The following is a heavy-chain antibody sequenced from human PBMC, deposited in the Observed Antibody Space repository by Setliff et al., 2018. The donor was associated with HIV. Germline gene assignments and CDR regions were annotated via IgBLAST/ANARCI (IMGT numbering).Heavy chain of an antibody. CDR2: ISSSGSTI. V-gene: IGHV3-48*04. CDR1: GFTFSNYA. D-gene: IGHD3-3*01. CDR3: ARDNLYYNLYDGSPVYGMDV. J-gene: IGHJ6*02. Sequence: GGSLRLSCAASGFTFSNYAMNWVRQAPGEGLEWVSYISSSGSTIYYADSVKGRFTISRDNAKNSLYLQMNGLRVEDTGVYYCARDNLYYNLYDGSPVYGMDVWGQGTTVTVSS.